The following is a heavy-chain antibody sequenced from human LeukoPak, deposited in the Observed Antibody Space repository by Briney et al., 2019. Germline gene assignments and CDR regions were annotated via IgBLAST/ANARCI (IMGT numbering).Heavy chain of an antibody. J-gene: IGHJ4*02. CDR3: AKERDGYNKMNDY. CDR2: LSHNGSDK. D-gene: IGHD5-24*01. CDR1: GFTFITFD. V-gene: IGHV3-30*18. Sequence: GGSLRLSCATSGFTFITFDMRWVRQAPGKGLEWVSLLSHNGSDKYYADSVKGRFTISRDNSKNTLSLQMNSLRLEDTAVYYCAKERDGYNKMNDYWGQGTLVTVSS.